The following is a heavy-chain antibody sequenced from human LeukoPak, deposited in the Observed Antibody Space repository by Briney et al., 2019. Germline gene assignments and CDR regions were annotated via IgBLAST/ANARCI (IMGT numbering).Heavy chain of an antibody. J-gene: IGHJ4*02. CDR2: IYHSGST. CDR3: ARDIYGGNSIDY. V-gene: IGHV4-38-2*02. CDR1: GYSISSGYY. Sequence: SETLSLTCTVSGYSISSGYYWGWIRLPPGKGLEWIGCIYHSGSTYYSPSLKSRVTISVDTSKNQFSLKLSSVTAADTAVYYCARDIYGGNSIDYWGQGTLVTVSS. D-gene: IGHD4-23*01.